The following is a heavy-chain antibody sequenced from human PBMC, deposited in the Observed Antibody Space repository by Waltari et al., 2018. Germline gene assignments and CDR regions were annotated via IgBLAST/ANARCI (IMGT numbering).Heavy chain of an antibody. CDR2: ITVTGDIT. CDR3: VRASSDVALAFWHFEL. CDR1: RFIFSSYA. Sequence: EVQLLESGGGLVQPGGSLRLSCAASRFIFSSYAMSWVRQAPGKGLEWVSLITVTGDITYYADSVKGRFTIARDNSKNTLDLQVSSLRAEDTAFYFCVRASSDVALAFWHFELWGRGTLVTVSS. D-gene: IGHD5-12*01. V-gene: IGHV3-23*01. J-gene: IGHJ2*01.